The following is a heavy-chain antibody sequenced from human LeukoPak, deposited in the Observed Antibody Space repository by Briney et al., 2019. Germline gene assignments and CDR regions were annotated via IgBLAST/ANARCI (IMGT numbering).Heavy chain of an antibody. CDR2: IGNTGSTI. CDR3: ARADMAVVPVFDY. CDR1: RFTFRDYE. Sequence: PGGSLRLSCEASRFTFRDYEVNWVRQAPGKGLEWVSYIGNTGSTIYYADSVKGRFTISRDNAKNSLFLQMNSLRAEDTAVYYCARADMAVVPVFDYWGQGTLVTVFS. J-gene: IGHJ4*02. V-gene: IGHV3-48*03. D-gene: IGHD6-19*01.